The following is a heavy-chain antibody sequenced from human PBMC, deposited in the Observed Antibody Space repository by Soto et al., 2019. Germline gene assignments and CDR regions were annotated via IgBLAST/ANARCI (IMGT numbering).Heavy chain of an antibody. J-gene: IGHJ4*02. CDR2: IYYSGST. V-gene: IGHV4-59*01. CDR3: ARTYSSWYFDD. CDR1: GASISGYY. Sequence: SETLSLTCTVSGASISGYYWSWIRQPPGKGLEWIGYIYYSGSTHYNPPLKSRVSMSVDTSKNQFSLKLSSVTAADTAVYYCARTYSSWYFDDWGQGTLVTVSS. D-gene: IGHD6-6*01.